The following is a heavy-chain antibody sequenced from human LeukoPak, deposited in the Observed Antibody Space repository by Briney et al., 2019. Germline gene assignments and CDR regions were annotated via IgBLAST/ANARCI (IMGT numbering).Heavy chain of an antibody. Sequence: ASVKVSCKASGGTFSSYDINWVRQATGQGLEWMGWINPNSGGTNYAQKFQGWVTMTRDTSISTAYMELSRLRSDDTAVYYCARVKGVGATREDAFDIWGQGTMVTVSS. CDR3: ARVKGVGATREDAFDI. CDR2: INPNSGGT. V-gene: IGHV1-2*04. D-gene: IGHD1-26*01. J-gene: IGHJ3*02. CDR1: GGTFSSYD.